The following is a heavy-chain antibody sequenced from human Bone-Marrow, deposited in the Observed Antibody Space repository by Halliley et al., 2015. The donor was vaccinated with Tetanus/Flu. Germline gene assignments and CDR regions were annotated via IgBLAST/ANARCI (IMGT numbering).Heavy chain of an antibody. D-gene: IGHD6-13*01. CDR3: AAAPNLNYFDF. CDR2: FPYTGTT. J-gene: IGHJ4*02. Sequence: MGLEGIAMFPYTGTTNYNPSLNGRFSISMDTSKNQFSLKLSPVTTADTAVYYCAAAPNLNYFDFWGQGTLVSVSS. V-gene: IGHV4-59*01.